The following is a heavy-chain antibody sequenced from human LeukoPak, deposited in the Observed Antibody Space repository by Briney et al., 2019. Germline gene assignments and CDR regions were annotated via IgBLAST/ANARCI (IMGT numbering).Heavy chain of an antibody. J-gene: IGHJ5*02. CDR3: ARDVITIFGVVTRP. CDR1: GGSITSGDYY. Sequence: SETLSLTCTVSGGSITSGDYYWSWIRQPPGKGLEWIGYIFYSGRPYYNPSLKSRVTISIDTSKNQFSLKLSSVTAADTAVYYCARDVITIFGVVTRPWGQGTLVTVSS. D-gene: IGHD3-3*01. V-gene: IGHV4-30-4*08. CDR2: IFYSGRP.